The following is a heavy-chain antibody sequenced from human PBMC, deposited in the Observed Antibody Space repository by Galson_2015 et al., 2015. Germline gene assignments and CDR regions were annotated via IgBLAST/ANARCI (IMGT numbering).Heavy chain of an antibody. CDR2: INAGNGNT. D-gene: IGHD3-10*01. Sequence: SVKVSCKASGYTFTSYAMHWVRQAPGQRLEWMGWINAGNGNTKYSQKFQGRVTITRDTSASTAYMELSSLRSEDTAVYYCAVTTVVRGVIIPWGQGTLVTVSS. V-gene: IGHV1-3*01. CDR3: AVTTVVRGVIIP. CDR1: GYTFTSYA. J-gene: IGHJ5*02.